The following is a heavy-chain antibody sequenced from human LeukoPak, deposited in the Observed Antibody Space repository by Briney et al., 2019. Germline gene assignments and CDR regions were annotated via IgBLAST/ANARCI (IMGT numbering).Heavy chain of an antibody. CDR3: ARDSDSSSWYGGDAFDI. V-gene: IGHV3-66*01. J-gene: IGHJ3*02. D-gene: IGHD6-13*01. CDR2: IYSGGST. Sequence: GGSLRLSCAASGFTFSDYWMSWVRQAPGKGLEWVSVIYSGGSTYYADSVKGRFTISRDNSKNTLYLQTNSLRAEDTAVYYCARDSDSSSWYGGDAFDIWGQGTMVTVSS. CDR1: GFTFSDYW.